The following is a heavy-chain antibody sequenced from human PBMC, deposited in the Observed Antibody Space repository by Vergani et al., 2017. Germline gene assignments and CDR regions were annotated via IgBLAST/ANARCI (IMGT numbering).Heavy chain of an antibody. V-gene: IGHV5-51*03. CDR1: GYSFTSYW. CDR3: ARWQSPPYYYYGMDV. CDR2: IYPGDSDT. Sequence: EVQLVPSGAEVKKPGESLKISCKGSGYSFTSYWIGWVRQMPGKGLEWMGIIYPGDSDTRYSPSFQGQVTISADKSISTAYLQWSSLKASDTAMYYCARWQSPPYYYYGMDVWGQGTTVTVSS. J-gene: IGHJ6*02.